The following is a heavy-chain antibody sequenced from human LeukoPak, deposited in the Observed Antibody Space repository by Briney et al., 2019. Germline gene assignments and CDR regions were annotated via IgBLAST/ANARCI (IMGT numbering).Heavy chain of an antibody. CDR3: ARAGYCSSTSCYPAGDFDY. D-gene: IGHD2-2*03. CDR1: RDTFTNNA. CDR2: ISAYNGNT. Sequence: GASVKVSCKASRDTFTNNAISWVRQAPGQGLEWMGWISAYNGNTNYAQKLQGRVTMTTDTSTSTAYMELRSLRSDDTAVYYCARAGYCSSTSCYPAGDFDYWGQGTLVTVSS. V-gene: IGHV1-18*01. J-gene: IGHJ4*02.